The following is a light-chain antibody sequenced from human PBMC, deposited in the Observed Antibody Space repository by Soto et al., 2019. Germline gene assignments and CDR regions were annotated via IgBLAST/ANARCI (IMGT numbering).Light chain of an antibody. V-gene: IGKV1-5*03. J-gene: IGKJ1*01. CDR3: QKYNSYPWT. CDR1: QSISSW. CDR2: KAS. Sequence: DIQMTQSPSTRSASVGDRVTITCRASQSISSWLAWYQQKPGKAPKILIYKASSLESGVPSRFSGSGSGTAFTLTIRSLQPDDFATYYCQKYNSYPWTFGQGTKVDIK.